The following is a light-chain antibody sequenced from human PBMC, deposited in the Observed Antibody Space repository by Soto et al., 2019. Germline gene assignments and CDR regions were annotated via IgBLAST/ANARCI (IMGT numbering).Light chain of an antibody. V-gene: IGKV3-15*01. J-gene: IGKJ1*01. Sequence: EIVMTQSPATLSVSPGERATLSCRASQSISNYLAWYQQKPGQAPRLLIYDASTRATGIPARFSGSGSGTEFTLTISSLQSEDFAVYYCQQYNNWRTFGQGTKVDIK. CDR2: DAS. CDR3: QQYNNWRT. CDR1: QSISNY.